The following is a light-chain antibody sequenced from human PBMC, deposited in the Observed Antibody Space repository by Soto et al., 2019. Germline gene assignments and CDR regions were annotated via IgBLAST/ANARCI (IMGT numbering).Light chain of an antibody. CDR1: SSNIGSNT. V-gene: IGLV1-44*01. CDR3: AAWDDSLNAWV. J-gene: IGLJ3*02. Sequence: QSVLTQPPSASGTPGQRVTISCSGSSSNIGSNTANWYQQVPGTAPKLLIHSSNQRPSGVPDRFSGSKSGTSASLAFSWVQSEDEADYYCAAWDDSLNAWVFGGGTQLTVL. CDR2: SSN.